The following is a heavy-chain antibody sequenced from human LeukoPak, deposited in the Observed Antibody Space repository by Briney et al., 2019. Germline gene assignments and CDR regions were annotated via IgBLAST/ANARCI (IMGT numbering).Heavy chain of an antibody. V-gene: IGHV1-69*04. CDR1: GGTFSSYA. J-gene: IGHJ4*02. D-gene: IGHD6-19*01. CDR3: ARHQAVAYFDY. Sequence: SVKVSCKASGGTFSSYAISWVRQAPGRGLEWMGRIIPILGIANYAQKFQGRVTITADKSTSTAYMELSSLRSEDTAVYYCARHQAVAYFDYWGQGTLVTVSS. CDR2: IIPILGIA.